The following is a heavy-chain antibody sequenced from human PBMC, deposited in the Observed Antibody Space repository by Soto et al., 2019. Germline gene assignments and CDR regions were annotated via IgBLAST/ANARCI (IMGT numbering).Heavy chain of an antibody. D-gene: IGHD6-25*01. J-gene: IGHJ6*02. Sequence: GGSLRLSCAASGFTFSSYGMHWVRQAPGKGLEWVAVISYDGSNKYYADSVKGRFTISRDNSKNTLYLQMNSLRAEDTAVYYSAKDQAAARHYYYYVMDFWGQGSTVTVSS. CDR1: GFTFSSYG. CDR3: AKDQAAARHYYYYVMDF. CDR2: ISYDGSNK. V-gene: IGHV3-30*18.